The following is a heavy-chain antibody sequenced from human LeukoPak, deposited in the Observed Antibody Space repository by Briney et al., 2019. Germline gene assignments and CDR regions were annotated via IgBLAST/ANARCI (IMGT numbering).Heavy chain of an antibody. CDR2: IYYSGST. J-gene: IGHJ6*03. Sequence: SETLSLTCTVSGGSISSYYWSWIRQPPGKGLEWIGYIYYSGSTNYNPSLKSRVTISVDTSKNQFSLRLSSVTAADTAVYYCARAVGNWATYYYMDVWGKGTTVTVSS. CDR3: ARAVGNWATYYYMDV. CDR1: GGSISSYY. D-gene: IGHD1-26*01. V-gene: IGHV4-59*08.